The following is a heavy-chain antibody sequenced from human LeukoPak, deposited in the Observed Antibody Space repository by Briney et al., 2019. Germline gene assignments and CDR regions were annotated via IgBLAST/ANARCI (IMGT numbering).Heavy chain of an antibody. J-gene: IGHJ3*02. D-gene: IGHD2-15*01. V-gene: IGHV3-48*03. CDR2: ISSSGSTI. CDR1: GFTFSSYE. CDR3: ARELVVVVADDAFDI. Sequence: PGGSLRLSCAASGFTFSSYEMNWVRQAPGKGLEWVSYISSSGSTIYYADSVKGRFTISRDNAKNSLYLQMNSLRAEDTAVYYCARELVVVVADDAFDIWGQGTMVTVSS.